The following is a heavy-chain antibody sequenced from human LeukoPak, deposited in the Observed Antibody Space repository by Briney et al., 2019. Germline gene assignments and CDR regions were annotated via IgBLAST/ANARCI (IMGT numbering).Heavy chain of an antibody. D-gene: IGHD5-12*01. V-gene: IGHV3-7*02. CDR3: ARGVATILYWYFDL. CDR1: GFTFSSYA. CDR2: IKQDGSEK. Sequence: GGSLRLSCAASGFTFSSYAMSWVRQAPGKGLEWVANIKQDGSEKYYVDSVKGRFTISRDNAKNSLYLQMNSLRAEDTAVYYCARGVATILYWYFDLWGRGTLVTVSS. J-gene: IGHJ2*01.